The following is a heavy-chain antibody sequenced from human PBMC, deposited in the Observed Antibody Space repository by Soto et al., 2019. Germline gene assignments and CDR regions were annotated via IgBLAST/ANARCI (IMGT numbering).Heavy chain of an antibody. V-gene: IGHV3-30*04. CDR3: AGRSGSSYY. D-gene: IGHD3-10*01. J-gene: IGHJ4*02. Sequence: QVQLVESGGGVVQPGRSLILSYAASGFPFSNYTMHWVRQAPGKGLEWVALISYDEIDKYFADALKGRFTISRDNSKNTLYLQRDSLRAEDRAVYYCAGRSGSSYYWGRGTLVTV. CDR1: GFPFSNYT. CDR2: ISYDEIDK.